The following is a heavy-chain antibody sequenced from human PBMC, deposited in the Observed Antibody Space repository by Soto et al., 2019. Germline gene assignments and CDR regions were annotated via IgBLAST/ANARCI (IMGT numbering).Heavy chain of an antibody. CDR1: GYTFTSYG. CDR3: ARGITLVRGVTQNNWFDP. CDR2: ISAYNGNT. J-gene: IGHJ5*02. D-gene: IGHD3-10*01. Sequence: ASVKVSCKASGYTFTSYGISWVRQAPGQGLEWMGWISAYNGNTNYAQKLQGRVTMTTDTSTSTAYMELRSLRSDDTAVYYCARGITLVRGVTQNNWFDPWGQGTLVTVSS. V-gene: IGHV1-18*04.